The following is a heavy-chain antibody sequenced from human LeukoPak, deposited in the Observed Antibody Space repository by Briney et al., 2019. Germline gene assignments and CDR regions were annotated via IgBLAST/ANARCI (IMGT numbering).Heavy chain of an antibody. CDR2: INAKNGNT. CDR3: ARGLVIAPDGTLDY. CDR1: GYTFTSYG. Sequence: ASLKLSCKASGYTFTSYGISWVRQAPGQGLEWMGWINAKNGNTTYAQKFQGRVTITTDTVTSTAYLEMRSLRSDDTAVYYCARGLVIAPDGTLDYWGQGTLVTVSS. V-gene: IGHV1-18*01. D-gene: IGHD6-13*01. J-gene: IGHJ4*02.